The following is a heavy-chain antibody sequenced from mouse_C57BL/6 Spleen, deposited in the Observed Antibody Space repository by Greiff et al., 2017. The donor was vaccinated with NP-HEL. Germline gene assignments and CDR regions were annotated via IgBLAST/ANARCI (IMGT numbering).Heavy chain of an antibody. V-gene: IGHV1-82*01. J-gene: IGHJ1*03. CDR1: GYAFSSSW. Sequence: QVQLQQSGPELVKPGASVKISCKASGYAFSSSWMNWVKQRPGKGLEWIGRIYPGDGDTNYNGKFKGKATLTADKSSSTAYMQLSSLTSEDSAVYSCARGRGITTVVEGWYFGVWGTGTTVTVSS. CDR3: ARGRGITTVVEGWYFGV. CDR2: IYPGDGDT. D-gene: IGHD1-1*01.